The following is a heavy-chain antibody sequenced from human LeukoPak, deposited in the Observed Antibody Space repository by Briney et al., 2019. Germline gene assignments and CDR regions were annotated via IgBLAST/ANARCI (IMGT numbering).Heavy chain of an antibody. CDR2: INPSGGST. CDR1: GYTFTSYY. J-gene: IGHJ3*02. CDR3: ARDYYDSSGTDAFDI. D-gene: IGHD3-22*01. V-gene: IGHV1-46*01. Sequence: ASVKVSCKASGYTFTSYYMHWVRQAPGQGLEWMGIINPSGGSTSYAQKLQGRVTMTTDTSTSTAYMELRSLRSDDTAVYYCARDYYDSSGTDAFDIWGQGTMVTVSS.